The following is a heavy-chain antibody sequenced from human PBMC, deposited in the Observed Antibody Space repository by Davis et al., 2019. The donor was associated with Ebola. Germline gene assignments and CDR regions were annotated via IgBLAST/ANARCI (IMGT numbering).Heavy chain of an antibody. CDR1: GFTFSSYA. CDR2: IKQDGSEK. Sequence: PGGSLRLSCAASGFTFSSYAMHWVRQAPGKGLEWVANIKQDGSEKYYVDSVKGRFTISRDNAKNSLYLQMNSLRAEDTAVYYCARDLPFIVGGMDVWGQGTTVTVSS. D-gene: IGHD2-15*01. V-gene: IGHV3-7*01. J-gene: IGHJ6*02. CDR3: ARDLPFIVGGMDV.